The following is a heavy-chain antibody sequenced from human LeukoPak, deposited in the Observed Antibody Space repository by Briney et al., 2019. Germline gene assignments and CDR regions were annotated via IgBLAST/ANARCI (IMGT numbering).Heavy chain of an antibody. V-gene: IGHV3-21*01. J-gene: IGHJ5*02. Sequence: PGGSLRLSCAASGFTFSSYSKNWVRQAPGKGLEWVSSISSSSSYIYYADSVKGRFTISRDNAKNSLYLQMNSLRAEDTAVYYCARGVGGFENWFDPWGQGTLVTVSS. CDR1: GFTFSSYS. CDR3: ARGVGGFENWFDP. D-gene: IGHD3-10*01. CDR2: ISSSSSYI.